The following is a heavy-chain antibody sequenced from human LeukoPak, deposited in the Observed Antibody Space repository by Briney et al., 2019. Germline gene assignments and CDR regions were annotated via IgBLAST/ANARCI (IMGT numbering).Heavy chain of an antibody. CDR2: ISWNSGSI. D-gene: IGHD6-13*01. CDR3: AKGIAAAVYTYYFDY. V-gene: IGHV3-9*03. J-gene: IGHJ4*02. CDR1: GFTFDDYA. Sequence: GGSLRLSCAASGFTFDDYAMHWVRHAPGKGLEWVSGISWNSGSIGYADSVKGRFTISRDNAKNSLYLQMNSLRAEDMALYYCAKGIAAAVYTYYFDYWGQGTLVTVSS.